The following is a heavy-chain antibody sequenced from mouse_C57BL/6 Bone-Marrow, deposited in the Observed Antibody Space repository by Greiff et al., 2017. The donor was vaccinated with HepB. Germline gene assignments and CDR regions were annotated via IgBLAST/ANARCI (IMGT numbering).Heavy chain of an antibody. J-gene: IGHJ4*01. CDR3: ARSTLGYAMDY. D-gene: IGHD4-1*01. Sequence: QVQLQQPGAELVKPGASVKLSCKASGYTFTSYGISWVKQRTGQGLEWIGEIYPRSGNTYYNEKFKGKATLTADKSSSTAYMELRSLTSEDSAVYFCARSTLGYAMDYWGQRTSVTVSS. CDR1: GYTFTSYG. V-gene: IGHV1-81*01. CDR2: IYPRSGNT.